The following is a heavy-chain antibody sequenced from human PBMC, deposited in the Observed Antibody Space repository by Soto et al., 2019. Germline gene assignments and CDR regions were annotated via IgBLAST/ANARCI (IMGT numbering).Heavy chain of an antibody. Sequence: ASVKVSCKASGYTFTSYYMHWVRQAPGQGLEWMGIINPSGGSTSYVQKFQGRVTMTRDTSTSTVYMELSSLRSEDTAVYYCARGNDYGWGSYRYYFDYWGQGTLVTVSS. J-gene: IGHJ4*02. D-gene: IGHD3-16*02. CDR1: GYTFTSYY. V-gene: IGHV1-46*03. CDR3: ARGNDYGWGSYRYYFDY. CDR2: INPSGGST.